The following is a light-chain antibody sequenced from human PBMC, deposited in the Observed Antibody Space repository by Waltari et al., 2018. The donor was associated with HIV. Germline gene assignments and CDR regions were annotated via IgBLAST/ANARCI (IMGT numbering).Light chain of an antibody. CDR3: QQYDNLLLT. J-gene: IGKJ4*02. CDR1: QDNSNY. V-gene: IGKV1-33*01. Sequence: DIQMPQYPSSLSASVGDRVTTPCRASQDNSNYLNCYQQKPGKAPKLLIYDASNLETGVPSRFSGSGSGTDFTFTISSLQPEDIATYYCQQYDNLLLTFGGGTKVEIK. CDR2: DAS.